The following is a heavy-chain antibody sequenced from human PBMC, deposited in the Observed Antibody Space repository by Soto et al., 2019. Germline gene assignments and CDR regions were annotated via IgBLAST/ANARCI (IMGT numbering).Heavy chain of an antibody. V-gene: IGHV4-59*11. CDR3: ARDGREASGMDV. CDR2: IYYRGST. Sequence: SGTLSLTCTVSGGSISSHYWSWVRQAPGKGLEWIGHIYYRGSTSYNPSLRSRSTISVDTSNNQFSLKLNSVTTADTAVYYCARDGREASGMDVWGQGTKVTVSS. J-gene: IGHJ6*02. D-gene: IGHD1-26*01. CDR1: GGSISSHY.